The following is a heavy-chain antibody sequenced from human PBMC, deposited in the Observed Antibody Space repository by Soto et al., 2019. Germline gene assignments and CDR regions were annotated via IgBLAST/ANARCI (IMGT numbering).Heavy chain of an antibody. CDR3: VRGLIAVAGTGYFDY. D-gene: IGHD6-19*01. Sequence: SQTLSLTCAISGDSVSSNSAAWNWIRQSPSRGLEWLGRTYYRSKWYNDYAVSVKSRITINPDTSKNQFSLQLNSVTPEDTAVYYCVRGLIAVAGTGYFDYWGQGTLVTVSS. J-gene: IGHJ4*02. CDR1: GDSVSSNSAA. V-gene: IGHV6-1*01. CDR2: TYYRSKWYN.